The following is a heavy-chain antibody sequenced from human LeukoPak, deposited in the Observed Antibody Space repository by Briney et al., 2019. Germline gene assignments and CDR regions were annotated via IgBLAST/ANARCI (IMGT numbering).Heavy chain of an antibody. CDR1: GGSISSYY. V-gene: IGHV4-59*01. J-gene: IGHJ6*02. D-gene: IGHD3-16*01. CDR3: ARFLGLDYGTDV. CDR2: IYDSGST. Sequence: SETLSLTCTVSGGSISSYYWSWIRQPPGKGLEWIGNIYDSGSTNYNPSVKSRVTISIGTSKTHFSLKLSSVTAADTGVYYCARFLGLDYGTDVWGQGTTVTVSS.